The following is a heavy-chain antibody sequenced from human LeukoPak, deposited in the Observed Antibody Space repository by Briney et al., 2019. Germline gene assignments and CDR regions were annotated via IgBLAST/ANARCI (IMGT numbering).Heavy chain of an antibody. J-gene: IGHJ4*02. V-gene: IGHV3-23*01. Sequence: PGGSLRLSCAASGFTFSTYAMNWVRQAPGKGLEWVSAITGSGSSTYYADSVKGRFTISRDNSKNTLYLQMNSLRAEDTAVYYCAKAKDYYFDSGGYYYIFDYWGQGTLVTVSS. D-gene: IGHD3-22*01. CDR1: GFTFSTYA. CDR2: ITGSGSST. CDR3: AKAKDYYFDSGGYYYIFDY.